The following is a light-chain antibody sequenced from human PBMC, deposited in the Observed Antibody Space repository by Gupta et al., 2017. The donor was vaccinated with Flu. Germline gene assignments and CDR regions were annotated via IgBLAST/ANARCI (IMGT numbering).Light chain of an antibody. CDR2: SNN. CDR1: SSNIGSNT. Sequence: QSVLTQPPSASGTPGQRVSIPCSGSSSNIGSNTVSWYQQLPGTAPKLLIYSNNQRPSGVSDRFSGSKSGTSASLAISGLQSEDEADYYCAAWDDSLNGYVFGTGTKVIVL. J-gene: IGLJ1*01. CDR3: AAWDDSLNGYV. V-gene: IGLV1-44*01.